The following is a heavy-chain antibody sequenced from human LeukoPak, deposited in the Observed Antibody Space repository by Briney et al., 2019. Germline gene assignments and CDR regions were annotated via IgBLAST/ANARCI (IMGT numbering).Heavy chain of an antibody. Sequence: PGGSLRLSCAASGFTFDDYAMFWVRQAPGMGLEWVSGISWNSNNIGYAASVKGRFTISRDNSKNTLYLQMNSLRAEDTAVYYCARDRDSSSHYYYGMDVWGQGTTVTVSS. J-gene: IGHJ6*02. CDR2: ISWNSNNI. V-gene: IGHV3-9*01. D-gene: IGHD6-13*01. CDR3: ARDRDSSSHYYYGMDV. CDR1: GFTFDDYA.